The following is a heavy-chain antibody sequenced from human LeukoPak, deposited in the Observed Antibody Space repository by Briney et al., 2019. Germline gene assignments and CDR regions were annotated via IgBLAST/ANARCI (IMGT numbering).Heavy chain of an antibody. V-gene: IGHV1-18*01. CDR2: ISAYNGNT. Sequence: ASVKVSCKASGYTFTSYGISWVRQAPGQGREWMGWISAYNGNTNYAQKLQGRVTMTTDTSTSTAYMELRSLRSDDTAVYYCARDHNCYGSGSYSNWGQGTLVTVSS. CDR1: GYTFTSYG. J-gene: IGHJ4*02. CDR3: ARDHNCYGSGSYSN. D-gene: IGHD3-10*01.